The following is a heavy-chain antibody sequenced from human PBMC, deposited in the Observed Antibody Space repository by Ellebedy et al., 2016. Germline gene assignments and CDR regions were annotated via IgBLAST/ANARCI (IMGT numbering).Heavy chain of an antibody. Sequence: GGSLRLSCAASGFTVTSSSMTWVRQAPGKVLQWVSIIYTTGVTRYADSLRGRFTISRDSSENTLSLHLNSLRAEDTAVYYCARDYSAYSNDVWGQGTLVTVSS. D-gene: IGHD5-18*01. J-gene: IGHJ4*02. V-gene: IGHV3-53*01. CDR2: IYTTGVT. CDR1: GFTVTSSS. CDR3: ARDYSAYSNDV.